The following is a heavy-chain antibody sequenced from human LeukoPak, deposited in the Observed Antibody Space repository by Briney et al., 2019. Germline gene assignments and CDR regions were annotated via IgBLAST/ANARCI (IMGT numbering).Heavy chain of an antibody. CDR3: ERGGWLVLVY. J-gene: IGHJ4*02. CDR1: GGSISSSSYY. Sequence: SETLSLTCTVSGGSISSSSYYWGWIRQPPWKGLEWIGSIYYSGSIYYNPSLKSRVTISVETSKYQFTLKLCSVTAAHTAVFYCERGGWLVLVYWGQGTLVTVSS. CDR2: IYYSGSI. D-gene: IGHD6-19*01. V-gene: IGHV4-39*01.